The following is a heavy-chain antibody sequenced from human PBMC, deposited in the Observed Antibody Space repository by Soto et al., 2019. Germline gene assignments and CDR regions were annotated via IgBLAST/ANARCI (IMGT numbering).Heavy chain of an antibody. Sequence: GGSLRLSCSASGFIFSNYAMSWARQAPGKGLEWVSTISGSGVRTYYADSVKGRFTISRDNSRNTLDLQMNNLRVEDTAIYYCAKDHAREQFVRGENWFDSWGQGTLVTVSS. CDR2: ISGSGVRT. J-gene: IGHJ5*01. D-gene: IGHD6-6*01. CDR1: GFIFSNYA. V-gene: IGHV3-23*01. CDR3: AKDHAREQFVRGENWFDS.